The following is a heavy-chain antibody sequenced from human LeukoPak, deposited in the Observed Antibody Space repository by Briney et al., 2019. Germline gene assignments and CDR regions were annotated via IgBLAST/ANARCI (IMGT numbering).Heavy chain of an antibody. CDR1: GGSISSGGYY. CDR2: IYHSGST. CDR3: ARAPNPLRYFDWQGGIDY. V-gene: IGHV4-30-2*01. J-gene: IGHJ4*02. Sequence: SETLSLTCTVSGGSISSGGYYWSWIRQPPGKGLEWIGYIYHSGSTYYNPSLKSRVTISVDTSKNQFSLKLSSVTAADTAVYYCARAPNPLRYFDWQGGIDYWGQGTLVTVSS. D-gene: IGHD3-9*01.